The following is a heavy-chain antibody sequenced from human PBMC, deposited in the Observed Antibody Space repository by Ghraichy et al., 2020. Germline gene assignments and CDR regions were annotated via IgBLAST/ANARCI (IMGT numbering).Heavy chain of an antibody. V-gene: IGHV4-4*02. CDR1: GGSISSGQW. CDR2: IYHSGST. Sequence: SETLSLTCAVSGGSISSGQWWNWVRQPPGKGLEWIGQIYHSGSTNYNPSLKSRVTISVDKSMNHFSLKLTSVTAADTAVYYCARPYCSSTDCYKDAFDIWGQGTAVTVSS. CDR3: ARPYCSSTDCYKDAFDI. D-gene: IGHD2-2*01. J-gene: IGHJ3*02.